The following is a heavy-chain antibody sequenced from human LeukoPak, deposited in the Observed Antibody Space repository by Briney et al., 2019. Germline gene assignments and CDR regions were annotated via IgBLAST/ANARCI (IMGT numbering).Heavy chain of an antibody. D-gene: IGHD1-7*01. J-gene: IGHJ4*02. Sequence: SETLSLTCTVSGGSISSYYWSWIRQPPGKGLEWIGYIYYSGSTNYNPSLKSRVTISVDTSKNQFSLKLSSVTAADTAVYYCARYNWNYVYFDYWGQGTLVTVSS. CDR3: ARYNWNYVYFDY. CDR1: GGSISSYY. V-gene: IGHV4-59*01. CDR2: IYYSGST.